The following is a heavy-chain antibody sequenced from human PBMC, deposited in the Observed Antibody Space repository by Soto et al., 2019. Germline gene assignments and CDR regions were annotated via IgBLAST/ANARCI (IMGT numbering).Heavy chain of an antibody. Sequence: QVQLVQSGPEVKKTGTSVKVSCKASGGTFSSRAISWVRQAPGQGLEWMGGIIPVFGRVNYAEKFQDRVTITEDESTGTVYMEWSILRSEDTVLYYCANARGGTFLGYHGMDIWGQGTTVSVSS. V-gene: IGHV1-69*01. CDR3: ANARGGTFLGYHGMDI. J-gene: IGHJ6*02. D-gene: IGHD3-16*01. CDR2: IIPVFGRV. CDR1: GGTFSSRA.